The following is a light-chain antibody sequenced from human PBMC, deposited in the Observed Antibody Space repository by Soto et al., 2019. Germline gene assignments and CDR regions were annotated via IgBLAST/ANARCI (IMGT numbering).Light chain of an antibody. CDR3: QQRLHWPIT. J-gene: IGKJ5*01. CDR2: GAS. Sequence: ETVMTQSPVALSVSPGERATLSCRARQNVRKNLAWYQQKPGQAPRLLIYGASTRATGIPARFSGDGSGTEFTLTISSLEPEDFAVYYCQQRLHWPITFGQGTRLEIK. CDR1: QNVRKN. V-gene: IGKV3-15*01.